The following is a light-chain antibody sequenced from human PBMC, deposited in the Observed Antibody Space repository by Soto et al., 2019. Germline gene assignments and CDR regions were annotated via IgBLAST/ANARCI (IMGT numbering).Light chain of an antibody. J-gene: IGKJ4*01. Sequence: EIVLTQSPGTLSLSPGERATLSCRASQSVSSSYLAWYQQKPGQAPRLLIYGASSRATGIPDRFSGSGSGTDFTLTISRLETEDFAVYYCQQYGSSPRNFGGGTKVDIK. CDR2: GAS. V-gene: IGKV3-20*01. CDR1: QSVSSSY. CDR3: QQYGSSPRN.